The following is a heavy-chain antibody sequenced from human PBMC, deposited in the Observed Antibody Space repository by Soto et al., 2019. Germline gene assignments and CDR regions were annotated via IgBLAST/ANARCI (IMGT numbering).Heavy chain of an antibody. CDR2: ISGNSGNT. CDR1: GYTFINYG. V-gene: IGHV1-18*01. CDR3: ARDRAKYYAFWSGADLVDY. D-gene: IGHD3-3*01. Sequence: QVQLVQSGVEVKQPGASVKVSCKASGYTFINYGISWVRQAPGQGLEWMGWISGNSGNTVYAPKFQGRLTMTTDTSTNTAYMELRRLTSDDTAVYYCARDRAKYYAFWSGADLVDYWGQGTLVTVSS. J-gene: IGHJ4*02.